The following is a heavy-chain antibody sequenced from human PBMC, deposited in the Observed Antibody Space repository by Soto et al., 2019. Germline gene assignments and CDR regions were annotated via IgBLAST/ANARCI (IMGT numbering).Heavy chain of an antibody. D-gene: IGHD6-19*01. Sequence: GGPLRLSCAATGFNFNIHAMSWVRQAPGKVLEWVSTIGSSDIYYADSVKGRFTISRDNSKNILFLQMNSLRAGDTAVYYCARENEQWVAADNWGQGTLVNVSS. CDR1: GFNFNIHA. CDR3: ARENEQWVAADN. J-gene: IGHJ4*02. V-gene: IGHV3-23*01. CDR2: IGSSDI.